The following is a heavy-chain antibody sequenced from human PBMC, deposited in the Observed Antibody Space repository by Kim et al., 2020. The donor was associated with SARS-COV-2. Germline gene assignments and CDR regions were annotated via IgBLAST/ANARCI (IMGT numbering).Heavy chain of an antibody. CDR2: IYYSGST. Sequence: SETLSLTCTVSGGSISSSSYYWGWIRQPPGKGLEWIGSIYYSGSTYYNPSLKSRVTISVDTSKNQFSLKLSSVTAADTAVYYCARMEGAAYFDYWGQGTLVTVSS. V-gene: IGHV4-39*01. J-gene: IGHJ4*02. CDR1: GGSISSSSYY. CDR3: ARMEGAAYFDY. D-gene: IGHD2-15*01.